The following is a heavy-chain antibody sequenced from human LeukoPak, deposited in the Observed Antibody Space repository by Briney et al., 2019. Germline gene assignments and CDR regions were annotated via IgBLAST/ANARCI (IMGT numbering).Heavy chain of an antibody. CDR1: GGSISSYY. J-gene: IGHJ4*02. D-gene: IGHD3-16*01. CDR3: ARGGTPYYFDY. V-gene: IGHV4-59*01. Sequence: SETLSLTCTVSGGSISSYYWSWIRQPPGKGLEWIGYNYYSGSTNYNPSLKSRVTISVDTSKNQFSLKLSSVTAADTAVYYCARGGTPYYFDYWGQGTLVTVSS. CDR2: NYYSGST.